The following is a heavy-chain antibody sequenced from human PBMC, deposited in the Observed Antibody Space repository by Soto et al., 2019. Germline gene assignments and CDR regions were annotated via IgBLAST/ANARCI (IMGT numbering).Heavy chain of an antibody. CDR2: INQDGSEK. CDR1: GFTLSSYW. CDR3: ARKAVAGTTFDY. Sequence: GGSLRLSCAASGFTLSSYWMTWVRQAPGKGLECVANINQDGSEKYYVDSVKGRFTISRDNAKSSLCLQMHSLRVEDTAVYYCARKAVAGTTFDYWGQGTVVTVPS. V-gene: IGHV3-7*01. J-gene: IGHJ4*02. D-gene: IGHD6-19*01.